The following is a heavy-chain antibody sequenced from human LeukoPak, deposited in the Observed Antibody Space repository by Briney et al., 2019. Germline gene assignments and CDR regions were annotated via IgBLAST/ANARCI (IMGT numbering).Heavy chain of an antibody. CDR1: GYTFTSY. V-gene: IGHV1-46*01. D-gene: IGHD3-10*01. Sequence: ASVKVSCKASGYTFTSYMHWVRQAPGQGLEWMGIINPSGFSTTYAQKFQGRVTMTRDTSTNTVYMELSSLRSEDTAVYYCARGPSITMVRGGQWYYYMDVWGKGTTVTISS. J-gene: IGHJ6*03. CDR2: INPSGFST. CDR3: ARGPSITMVRGGQWYYYMDV.